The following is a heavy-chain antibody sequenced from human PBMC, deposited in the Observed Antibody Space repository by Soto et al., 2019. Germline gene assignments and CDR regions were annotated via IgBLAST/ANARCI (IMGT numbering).Heavy chain of an antibody. CDR2: TTGSGANK. Sequence: EVNLLESGGGLVQPGESLRISCVGSGFTFKNYAMTWVRQAPGKGLEWVSGTTGSGANKHYADSVRGRFTISRDNSKTTVYLQMNDLRPDDTAVYYCATWHEREHAYDVWGLGTTVTVSS. V-gene: IGHV3-23*01. J-gene: IGHJ3*01. D-gene: IGHD1-1*01. CDR1: GFTFKNYA. CDR3: ATWHEREHAYDV.